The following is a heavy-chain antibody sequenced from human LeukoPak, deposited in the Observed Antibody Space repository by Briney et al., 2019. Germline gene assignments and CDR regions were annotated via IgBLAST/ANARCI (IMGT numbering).Heavy chain of an antibody. D-gene: IGHD3-3*01. CDR2: INHSGST. CDR3: ATGRYDFWSGYYMYNWFDP. J-gene: IGHJ5*02. Sequence: PSETLSLTCAVYGESFSGYYWSWIRQPPGKGLEWIGEINHSGSTNYNPSLKSRVTISVDTSKNQFSLKLSSVTAADTAVYYCATGRYDFWSGYYMYNWFDPWGQGTLVTVSS. CDR1: GESFSGYY. V-gene: IGHV4-34*01.